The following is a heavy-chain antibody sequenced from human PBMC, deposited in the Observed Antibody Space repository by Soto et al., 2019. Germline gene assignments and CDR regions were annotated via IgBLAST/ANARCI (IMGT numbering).Heavy chain of an antibody. Sequence: SETLSLTCTVSGDSISSYYWSWFRQPPGKGLEWIGHIFYSGSTNYNPSLKSRVTISVDTSKNQFSLKLSSVTAADTAVYYCARRYSSGIDFWGQGTLVTVSS. CDR3: ARRYSSGIDF. CDR2: IFYSGST. V-gene: IGHV4-59*08. J-gene: IGHJ4*02. CDR1: GDSISSYY. D-gene: IGHD6-19*01.